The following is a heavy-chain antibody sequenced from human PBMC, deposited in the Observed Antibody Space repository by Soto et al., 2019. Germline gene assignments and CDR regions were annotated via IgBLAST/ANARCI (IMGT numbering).Heavy chain of an antibody. D-gene: IGHD3-9*01. Sequence: SVKVSCKATGGPFSSYAISWVRQARGQGLEWMGGIISIFGTANYAQKFQGRVTITADKSTSTAYMELSSLRSEDTAVYYCARVSRDTYYDILTGYLGGYYYYYGMDVWGQGTTVTVSS. CDR2: IISIFGTA. V-gene: IGHV1-69*06. CDR3: ARVSRDTYYDILTGYLGGYYYYYGMDV. J-gene: IGHJ6*02. CDR1: GGPFSSYA.